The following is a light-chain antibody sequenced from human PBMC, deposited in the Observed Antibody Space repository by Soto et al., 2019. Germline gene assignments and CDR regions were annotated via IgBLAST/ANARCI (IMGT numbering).Light chain of an antibody. V-gene: IGLV2-11*01. CDR3: CSYAGSYTYV. CDR2: DVS. CDR1: SSDVGDYTY. J-gene: IGLJ1*01. Sequence: QSALTQPRSVSGSPGQSVTISCTGTSSDVGDYTYVSWYQQHPGKAPKLMIYDVSKRPSGVPDRFSGSKSGNTASLTISGLQAEDEADYYCCSYAGSYTYVFGTGTKLTVL.